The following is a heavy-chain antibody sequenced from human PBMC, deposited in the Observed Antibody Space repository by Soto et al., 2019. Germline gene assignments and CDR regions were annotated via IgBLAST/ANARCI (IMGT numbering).Heavy chain of an antibody. V-gene: IGHV4-59*01. J-gene: IGHJ4*02. CDR2: IYYSGST. Sequence: SETLSLTCTVSGGSISSYYWSWIRQPPGKGLEWIGYIYYSGSTNYNPSLKSRVTISVDTSKNQFSLKLSSVTAADTAVYYCERSGAAYGDYAFDYWGQGTLVTVSS. CDR3: ERSGAAYGDYAFDY. D-gene: IGHD4-17*01. CDR1: GGSISSYY.